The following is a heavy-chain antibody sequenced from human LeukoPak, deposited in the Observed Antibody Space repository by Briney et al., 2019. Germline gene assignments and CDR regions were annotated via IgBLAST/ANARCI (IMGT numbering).Heavy chain of an antibody. CDR3: AKGHYDGDHPHYDGGSVDS. CDR1: EYTFTDYY. Sequence: GASVKVSCKALEYTFTDYYIHWVRQAPGQGLEWMGWINPKSGGRDTNYAQKFRGRGTMTTDTSISTAYMELSRLRSDDTAVYFCAKGHYDGDHPHYDGGSVDSWGQGTHITVSS. V-gene: IGHV1-2*02. J-gene: IGHJ4*02. CDR2: INPKSGGRDT. D-gene: IGHD2-21*01.